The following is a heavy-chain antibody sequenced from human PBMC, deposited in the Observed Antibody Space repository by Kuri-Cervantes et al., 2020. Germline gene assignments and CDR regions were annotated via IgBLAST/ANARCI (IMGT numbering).Heavy chain of an antibody. V-gene: IGHV3-30-3*01. D-gene: IGHD2-15*01. CDR1: GFTFSSYA. J-gene: IGHJ4*02. Sequence: GESLKISCAASGFTFSSYAMHWVRQAPGKGLEWVAVISYDGSNKYYADSVKGRFTISRDNSKNTLYLQMNSLRAEDTAVYYCASGQRYCSGGSCSWGYFDYWGRGTLVTVSS. CDR3: ASGQRYCSGGSCSWGYFDY. CDR2: ISYDGSNK.